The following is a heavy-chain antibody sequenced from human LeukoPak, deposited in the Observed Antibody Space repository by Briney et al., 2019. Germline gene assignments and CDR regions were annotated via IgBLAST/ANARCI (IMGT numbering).Heavy chain of an antibody. V-gene: IGHV1-24*01. Sequence: ASVRVSCKVSGYTLTQLSMHWVRQAPGKGLEWMGGFDPEDGETIYAQKFQGRVTMTEDTSTDTAYMELSSLRSDDTAVYYCATDSGTYFLFWGQGTLDTVSS. D-gene: IGHD1-26*01. J-gene: IGHJ4*02. CDR1: GYTLTQLS. CDR3: ATDSGTYFLF. CDR2: FDPEDGET.